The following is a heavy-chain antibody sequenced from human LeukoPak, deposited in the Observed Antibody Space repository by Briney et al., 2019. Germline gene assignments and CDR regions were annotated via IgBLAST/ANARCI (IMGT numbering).Heavy chain of an antibody. CDR1: GGSISSSSYY. D-gene: IGHD3-22*01. V-gene: IGHV4-39*01. Sequence: PSETLSLTCTVSGGSISSSSYYWGWIRQPPGKGLEWIGSIYYSGSTYYNPSLKSRVTISVDTSKNQFSLKLSSVTAADTAVYYCARAHSGYYDSSGYSLFDYWGQGTLVTVSS. CDR2: IYYSGST. CDR3: ARAHSGYYDSSGYSLFDY. J-gene: IGHJ4*02.